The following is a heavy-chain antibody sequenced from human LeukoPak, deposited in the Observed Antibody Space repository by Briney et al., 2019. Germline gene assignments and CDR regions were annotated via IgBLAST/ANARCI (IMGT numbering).Heavy chain of an antibody. CDR2: INAGNGNT. J-gene: IGHJ4*02. CDR3: ARGLSKFGSGWYPNY. D-gene: IGHD6-19*01. V-gene: IGHV1-3*01. CDR1: GYTFTSYA. Sequence: ASVKVSCKASGYTFTSYAMHWVRQAPGQRLEWMGWINAGNGNTKYSQKFQGRVTITRDTSASTAYMELSSLRSEDTAVYYCARGLSKFGSGWYPNYWGQGTLVTVSS.